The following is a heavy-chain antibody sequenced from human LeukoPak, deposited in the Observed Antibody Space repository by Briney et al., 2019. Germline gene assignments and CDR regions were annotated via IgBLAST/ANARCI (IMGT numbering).Heavy chain of an antibody. CDR1: GGSISSYS. CDR3: ARLKARDAFDI. V-gene: IGHV4-59*08. CDR2: VYYSGST. Sequence: SETLSLTCTVSGGSISSYSWNWIPQSPGRGLEWIGYVYYSGSTMYNPSLRSRVTISVDTSKNQFSLKLSSVTAADTAVYYCARLKARDAFDIWGQGTMVTVSS. J-gene: IGHJ3*02.